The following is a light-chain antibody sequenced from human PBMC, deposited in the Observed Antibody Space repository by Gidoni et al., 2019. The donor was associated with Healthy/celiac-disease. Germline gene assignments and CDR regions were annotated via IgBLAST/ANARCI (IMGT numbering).Light chain of an antibody. CDR1: SSNIGSNY. Sequence: QSVLTQPPSASWPPRQRVTISCSGSSSNIGSNYVYWYQQLPGTAPKRLIYRNNQRPSGVPDRFSGSKSGTSASLAISGLRSEDEADYYCAAWDDSLSGLVFGTGTKVTVL. CDR3: AAWDDSLSGLV. CDR2: RNN. J-gene: IGLJ1*01. V-gene: IGLV1-47*01.